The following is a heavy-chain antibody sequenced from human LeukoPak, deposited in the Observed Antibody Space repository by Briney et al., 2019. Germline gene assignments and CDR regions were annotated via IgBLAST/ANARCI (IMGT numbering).Heavy chain of an antibody. CDR2: IYSGGST. Sequence: PGGSLRLSCAASGFTFSSYAMSWVRQAPGKGLEWVSVIYSGGSTYYADSVKGRFTISRDNSKNTLYLQMNSLRAEDTAVYYCARETGYYDSSGYRPYYFDYWGQGTLVTVSS. J-gene: IGHJ4*02. V-gene: IGHV3-53*01. CDR1: GFTFSSYA. D-gene: IGHD3-22*01. CDR3: ARETGYYDSSGYRPYYFDY.